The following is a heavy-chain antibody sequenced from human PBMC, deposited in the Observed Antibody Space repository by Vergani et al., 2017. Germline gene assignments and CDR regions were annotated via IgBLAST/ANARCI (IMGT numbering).Heavy chain of an antibody. Sequence: QVQLVESGGGVVQPGRSLRLSCAASGFTFSSYAISWVRQAPGQGLEWMGGIIPIFGTANYAQKFQGRVTITADESTSTTYMELSSLRSEDTAVYYCARAWGYSGSYSVAFDIWGQGTMVTVSS. D-gene: IGHD1-26*01. V-gene: IGHV1-69*01. CDR2: IIPIFGTA. CDR3: ARAWGYSGSYSVAFDI. CDR1: GFTFSSYA. J-gene: IGHJ3*02.